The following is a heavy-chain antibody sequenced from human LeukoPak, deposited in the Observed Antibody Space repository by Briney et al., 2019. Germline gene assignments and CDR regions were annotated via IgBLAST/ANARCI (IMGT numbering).Heavy chain of an antibody. Sequence: HGGSLRLSCAASGFTFSSYEMNWVRQAPGKGLEWVSYMSSSGSTIYYADSVKGRFTISRDNAKNSLYLQMNSLRAEDTAVYYCAKSGGYYYYGIDVWGQGTTVTVSS. V-gene: IGHV3-48*03. D-gene: IGHD5-12*01. CDR2: MSSSGSTI. J-gene: IGHJ6*02. CDR3: AKSGGYYYYGIDV. CDR1: GFTFSSYE.